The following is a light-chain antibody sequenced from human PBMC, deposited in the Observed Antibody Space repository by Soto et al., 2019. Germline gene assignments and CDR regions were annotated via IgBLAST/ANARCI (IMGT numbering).Light chain of an antibody. J-gene: IGKJ3*01. V-gene: IGKV1-12*01. CDR3: QQANSFPLA. CDR1: QGIGIW. Sequence: DIKMTQSPSSVSESVGDRVTLTCRASQGIGIWLAWYQQKPGKAPKLLIYAASSLQSGVPSRFSGSGSGTDFTLTISSLQPEDFASYYCQQANSFPLAFGPGTKVDIK. CDR2: AAS.